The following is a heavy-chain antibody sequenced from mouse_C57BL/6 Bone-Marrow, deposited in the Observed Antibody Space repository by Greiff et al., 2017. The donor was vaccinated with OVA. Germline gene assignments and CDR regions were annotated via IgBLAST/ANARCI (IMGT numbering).Heavy chain of an antibody. CDR3: ARRNSKRYFDV. Sequence: QVQLQQSGAELARPGASVKLSCKASGYTFTSYGISWVKQRTGQGLEWIGEIYPRSGNTYYNEKFKGKATLTADKSPSTAYMELRSLTSEDSAVYFCARRNSKRYFDVWGTGTTVTVSS. J-gene: IGHJ1*03. CDR2: IYPRSGNT. D-gene: IGHD2-5*01. V-gene: IGHV1-81*01. CDR1: GYTFTSYG.